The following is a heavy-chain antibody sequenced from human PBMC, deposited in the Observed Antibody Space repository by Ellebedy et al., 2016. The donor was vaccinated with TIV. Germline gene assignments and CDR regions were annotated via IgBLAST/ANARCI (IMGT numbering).Heavy chain of an antibody. V-gene: IGHV4-34*01. D-gene: IGHD3-22*01. CDR2: INHSGST. CDR1: GGSFSGFY. J-gene: IGHJ4*02. Sequence: SETLSLXXAVYGGSFSGFYWSWIRQPPGKGLEWIGEINHSGSTNYNPSLKSRVSMSVDTSKDQVSLNLTSVTAADTAVYYCVRILGITSDYDTSGYYSFGYWGQGTLVTVSS. CDR3: VRILGITSDYDTSGYYSFGY.